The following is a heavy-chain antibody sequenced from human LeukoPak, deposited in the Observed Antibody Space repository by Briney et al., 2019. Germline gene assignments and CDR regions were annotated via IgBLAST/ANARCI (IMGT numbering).Heavy chain of an antibody. Sequence: GGSLRLSCAASGFTFGPYTMNWVRQAPGKGLEWVSYIGSNISAMYYADSVRGRFTISRDNAKSSLYLQMNSLRAEDTAVYYCARSFYYYDSDYWGQGTLVTVSS. V-gene: IGHV3-48*04. CDR3: ARSFYYYDSDY. J-gene: IGHJ4*02. D-gene: IGHD3-22*01. CDR1: GFTFGPYT. CDR2: IGSNISAM.